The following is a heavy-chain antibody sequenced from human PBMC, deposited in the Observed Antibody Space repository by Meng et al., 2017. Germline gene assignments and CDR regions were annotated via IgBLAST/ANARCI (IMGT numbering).Heavy chain of an antibody. J-gene: IGHJ4*02. V-gene: IGHV3-15*04. D-gene: IGHD6-13*01. CDR1: GLRFTDAW. Sequence: VQVVECGGGLVKPGGSLRLSGVASGLRFTDAWMSWVRQAPGKGLEWVGRIERKSDGGTIYYAAPVKGRFTISRDDSKNTLYLQMDSLINEDTAVYFCATGAAAADHWGQGTLVTVSS. CDR2: IERKSDGGTI. CDR3: ATGAAAADH.